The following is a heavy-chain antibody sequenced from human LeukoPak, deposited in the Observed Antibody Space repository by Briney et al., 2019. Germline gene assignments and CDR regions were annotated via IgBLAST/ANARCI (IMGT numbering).Heavy chain of an antibody. CDR2: IYYDGSNQ. J-gene: IGHJ4*02. CDR3: ARRPSIVGATSDPFDY. Sequence: GRSLRLSCATSGFTFRNYGMHWVRQAPGKGLEWVAIIYYDGSNQCYADSVKGRFTISRDNSKNTLYPQMNSLRAEDTAVYYCARRPSIVGATSDPFDYWGQGTLVTVSS. CDR1: GFTFRNYG. D-gene: IGHD1-26*01. V-gene: IGHV3-33*01.